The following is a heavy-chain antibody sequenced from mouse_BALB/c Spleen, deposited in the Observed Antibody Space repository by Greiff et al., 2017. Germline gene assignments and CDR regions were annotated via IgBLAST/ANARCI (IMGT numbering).Heavy chain of an antibody. V-gene: IGHV5-6*01. CDR2: ISSGGSYT. D-gene: IGHD1-1*01. J-gene: IGHJ4*01. Sequence: EAQGVESGGDLVKPGGSLKLSCAASGFTFSSYGMSWVRQTPDKRLEWVATISSGGSYTYYPDSVKGRFTISRDNAKNTLYLQMSSLKSEDTAMYYCARPLTTVVAYYAMDYWGQGTSVTVSS. CDR3: ARPLTTVVAYYAMDY. CDR1: GFTFSSYG.